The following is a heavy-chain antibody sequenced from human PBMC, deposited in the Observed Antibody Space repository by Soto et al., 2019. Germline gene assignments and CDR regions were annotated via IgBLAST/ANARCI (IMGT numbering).Heavy chain of an antibody. Sequence: SETLSLTCTVSGGSISSYYWSWIRQPPGKALEWIGYIFYSGSTNYNPSLKSRVTMSVDTSTNEFSLKLSSVTAADTAVYFCARCSTLYDVFTGYYYFDYWGQGTLVTVSS. CDR1: GGSISSYY. CDR2: IFYSGST. CDR3: ARCSTLYDVFTGYYYFDY. J-gene: IGHJ4*02. V-gene: IGHV4-59*08. D-gene: IGHD3-9*01.